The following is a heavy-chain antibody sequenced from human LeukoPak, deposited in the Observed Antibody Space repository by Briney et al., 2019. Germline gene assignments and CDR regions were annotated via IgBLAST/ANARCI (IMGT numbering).Heavy chain of an antibody. Sequence: GASVKVSCKASGYTFTSYGISWVRQAPGQGLEWMGWISAYNGNTNYAQKLQGRVTMTTDTSTSTAYMELRSLRSDDTAVYYCARDLFYYYGSGSYYNWFDPWGQGTLVTVSS. D-gene: IGHD3-10*01. J-gene: IGHJ5*02. CDR3: ARDLFYYYGSGSYYNWFDP. CDR1: GYTFTSYG. CDR2: ISAYNGNT. V-gene: IGHV1-18*01.